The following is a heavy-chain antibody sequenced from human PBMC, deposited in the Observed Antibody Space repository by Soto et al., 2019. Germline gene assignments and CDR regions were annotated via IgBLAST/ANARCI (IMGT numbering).Heavy chain of an antibody. Sequence: SETLSLTCTVSGGSISSSSYYWGWIRQPPGKGLEWIGSIYYSGSTYYNPSLKSRVTISVDTSKNQFSLKLSSVTAADTAVYYCARRSRVVAATQRDNWFDPWGQGTLVTVSS. CDR1: GGSISSSSYY. CDR2: IYYSGST. V-gene: IGHV4-39*01. D-gene: IGHD2-15*01. CDR3: ARRSRVVAATQRDNWFDP. J-gene: IGHJ5*02.